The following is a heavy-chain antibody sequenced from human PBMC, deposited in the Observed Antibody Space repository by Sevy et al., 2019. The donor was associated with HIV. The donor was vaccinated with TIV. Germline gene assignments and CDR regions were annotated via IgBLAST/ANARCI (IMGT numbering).Heavy chain of an antibody. D-gene: IGHD2-15*01. CDR3: ASRLGYCSGGSCSPGGYCYGMDV. V-gene: IGHV1-2*06. J-gene: IGHJ6*02. CDR1: GYTFTGYY. CDR2: INPNSGGT. Sequence: ASVKVSCKASGYTFTGYYMHWVRQAPGQGLEWMGRINPNSGGTNYAQKFQGRVTMTRDTSISTAYMELSGLRSDDTAVYYCASRLGYCSGGSCSPGGYCYGMDVWGQGTTVTVSS.